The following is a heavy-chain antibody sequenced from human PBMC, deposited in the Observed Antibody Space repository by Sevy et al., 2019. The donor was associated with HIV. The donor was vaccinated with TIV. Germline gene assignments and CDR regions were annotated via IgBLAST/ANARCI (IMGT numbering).Heavy chain of an antibody. J-gene: IGHJ4*02. CDR1: GYTFTSYD. Sequence: ASVKVSCKASGYTFTSYDINWVRQATGQGLEWMGWMNPNSGNTGYAQKFQGRVTITRNTSISTAYMELSSLRSEDTAVYYCVRGSHRYCSSTSCYNYWGQGTLVTVSS. CDR3: VRGSHRYCSSTSCYNY. V-gene: IGHV1-8*03. CDR2: MNPNSGNT. D-gene: IGHD2-2*02.